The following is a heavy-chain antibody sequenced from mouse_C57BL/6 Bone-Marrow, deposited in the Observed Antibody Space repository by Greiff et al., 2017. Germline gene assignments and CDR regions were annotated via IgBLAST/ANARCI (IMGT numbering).Heavy chain of an antibody. CDR2: IDPETGGT. D-gene: IGHD2-5*01. CDR1: GYTFTDYE. Sequence: QVQLQQSGAELVRPGASVTLSCKASGYTFTDYEMHWVKQTPVHGLEWTGAIDPETGGTAYNQKFKGKAILTADKSSSTAYMELRSLTSEDSAVYYCTRSNYEGDLDYWGQGTTLTVFS. J-gene: IGHJ2*01. V-gene: IGHV1-15*01. CDR3: TRSNYEGDLDY.